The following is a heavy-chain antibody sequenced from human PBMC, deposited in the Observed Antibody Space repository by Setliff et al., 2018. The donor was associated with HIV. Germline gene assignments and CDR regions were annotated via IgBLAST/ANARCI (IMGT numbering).Heavy chain of an antibody. CDR3: ARGVNSGSYSSYGMDV. D-gene: IGHD1-26*01. CDR2: ISINNGNS. J-gene: IGHJ6*02. CDR1: GYTFTSYG. V-gene: IGHV1-18*01. Sequence: ASVKVSCKASGYTFTSYGISWVRQAPGQGLEWMGWISINNGNSNYGQQFQGRVTMTTDTSTSTAYMELRSLRSDDTAVYYCARGVNSGSYSSYGMDVWGQGTTVTVSS.